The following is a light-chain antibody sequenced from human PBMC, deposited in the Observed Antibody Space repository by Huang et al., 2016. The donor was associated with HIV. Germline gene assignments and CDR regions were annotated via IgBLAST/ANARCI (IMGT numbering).Light chain of an antibody. V-gene: IGKV2-28*01. J-gene: IGKJ4*01. CDR1: QSLLHSNGYNY. CDR2: LGS. Sequence: DIVMTQSPLSLPVTPGEPASISCRSSQSLLHSNGYNYLDWYLQKPGQSPQLLIYLGSYRASGVPYRFSGSGSGTDFTLKISRVEAEDVGVYYCMQVLQTPLTFGGGTKVEIK. CDR3: MQVLQTPLT.